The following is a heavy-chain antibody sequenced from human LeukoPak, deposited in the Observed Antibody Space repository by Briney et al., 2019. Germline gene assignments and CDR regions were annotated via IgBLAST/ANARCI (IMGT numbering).Heavy chain of an antibody. CDR2: ISSSSSYT. V-gene: IGHV3-11*03. Sequence: KAGGSLRLSCVVSGIPFSDYYMNWIRKAPGKGLEWISYISSSSSYTDYADSVKGRFTISRDNAKSALYLQMHSLRLEDTAVYYCAAGTAADFWGQGTLVTVSS. CDR1: GIPFSDYY. J-gene: IGHJ4*02. D-gene: IGHD6-13*01. CDR3: AAGTAADF.